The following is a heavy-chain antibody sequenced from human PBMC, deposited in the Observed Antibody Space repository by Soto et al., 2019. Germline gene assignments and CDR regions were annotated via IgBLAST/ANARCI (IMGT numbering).Heavy chain of an antibody. CDR1: GFTFISYE. CDR3: ARVYGSDSYFLYFYGMDV. CDR2: ISSSGSTI. J-gene: IGHJ6*02. V-gene: IGHV3-48*03. Sequence: GGSLRLSCTAFGFTFISYEMKWVRQAPGKGLEWVSYISSSGSTIYNTDSATGRFTISRDNAKNSLYLQMNSLRAEDTAVYYCARVYGSDSYFLYFYGMDVWGQGTTVTVSS. D-gene: IGHD3-10*01.